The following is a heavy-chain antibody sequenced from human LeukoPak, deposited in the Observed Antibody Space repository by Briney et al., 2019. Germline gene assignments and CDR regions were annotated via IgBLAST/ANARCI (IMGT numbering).Heavy chain of an antibody. Sequence: PGGSLRLSCSASGFTFSSNAMSWVRQAPGKGLEWVSAISGSGDSTYYADSVKGRFTISRDNSKNTLYLQMNSLRAEDTALYYCAKYLYSVSYYGMDVWGQGTTVTVSS. CDR1: GFTFSSNA. V-gene: IGHV3-23*01. CDR3: AKYLYSVSYYGMDV. D-gene: IGHD2-15*01. CDR2: ISGSGDST. J-gene: IGHJ6*02.